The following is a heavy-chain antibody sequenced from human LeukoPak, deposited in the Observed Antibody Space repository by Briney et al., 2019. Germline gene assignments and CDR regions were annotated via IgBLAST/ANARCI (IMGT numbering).Heavy chain of an antibody. D-gene: IGHD3-22*01. CDR3: ARDIGGSGYIFDY. CDR2: ISWNSGSI. CDR1: GFTFDDYA. V-gene: IGHV3-9*01. J-gene: IGHJ4*02. Sequence: GGSLRLSCSASGFTFDDYAMHWVRQAPGKGLEWVSGISWNSGSIGYADSVKGRFTISRDNAKNSLHLQMNSLRAEDTAVYYCARDIGGSGYIFDYWGQGTLVTVSS.